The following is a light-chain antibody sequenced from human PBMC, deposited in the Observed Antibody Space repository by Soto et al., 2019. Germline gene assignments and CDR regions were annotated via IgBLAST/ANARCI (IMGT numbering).Light chain of an antibody. CDR3: QQYNSYLYD. J-gene: IGKJ2*01. CDR1: LSISNS. V-gene: IGKV1-5*01. Sequence: DIQLTQSPSTLSASVGDRVTITCRASLSISNSLAWYKQKPGNAPKLLIYDASTLVSGVPSRLSGSGSGTEFTLTISRLQPEDFATYYCQQYNSYLYDFGQWTKLEIK. CDR2: DAS.